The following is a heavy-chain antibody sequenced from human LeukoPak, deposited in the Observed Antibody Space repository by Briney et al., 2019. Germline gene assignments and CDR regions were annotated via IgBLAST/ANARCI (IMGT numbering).Heavy chain of an antibody. CDR1: GGSISSYY. CDR2: IYTSGSS. Sequence: SETLSLTCTVSGGSISSYYWSWIRQPAGKRLEWIGHIYTSGSSDYNPSLKSRVTMSVDMSKNQFSLKLSSVTAADTAVYYCARDWPYYYDSSGYTTHDAFDIWGQGTMVTVSS. D-gene: IGHD3-22*01. J-gene: IGHJ3*02. CDR3: ARDWPYYYDSSGYTTHDAFDI. V-gene: IGHV4-4*07.